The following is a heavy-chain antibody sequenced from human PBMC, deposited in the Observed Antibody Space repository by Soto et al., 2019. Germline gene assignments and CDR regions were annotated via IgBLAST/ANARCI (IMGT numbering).Heavy chain of an antibody. D-gene: IGHD3-3*01. J-gene: IGHJ4*02. V-gene: IGHV4-4*07. CDR2: VYAAGNT. CDR1: ADSMNSHY. CDR3: ARVFDYWSVFYVY. Sequence: SETLSLTCNVSADSMNSHYWSWIRQPAGKGLEWIGRVYAAGNTNYNPSLTGRVTMSIDTSKKQFSLRMTSLTAADTAVYFCARVFDYWSVFYVYWGQGMLVT.